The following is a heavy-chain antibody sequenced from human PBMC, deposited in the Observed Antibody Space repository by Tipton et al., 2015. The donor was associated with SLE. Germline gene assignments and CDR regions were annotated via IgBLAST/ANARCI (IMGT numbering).Heavy chain of an antibody. CDR1: GFTFGASA. Sequence: RSLRLSCTTSGFTFGASAMSWVRQAPGKGLEWVGFIRSEAYGHFTEYAASVKGRFTISRDDSKSIAHVQMNSLKIEDTAVYYCTAGPDYGPSDYWGQGTLVTVSS. D-gene: IGHD4-17*01. V-gene: IGHV3-49*04. CDR3: TAGPDYGPSDY. J-gene: IGHJ4*02. CDR2: IRSEAYGHFT.